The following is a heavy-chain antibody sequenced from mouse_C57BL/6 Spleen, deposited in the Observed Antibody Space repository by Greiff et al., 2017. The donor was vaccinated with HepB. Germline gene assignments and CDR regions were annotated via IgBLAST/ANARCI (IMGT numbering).Heavy chain of an antibody. CDR1: GYTFTSYW. CDR3: ARGHYYGSSSWFAY. Sequence: QVQLQQPGAELVKPGASVKLSCKASGYTFTSYWMQWVKQRPGQGLEWIGEIDPSDSYTNYNQKFKGKATLTVDTSSSTAYMQLSSLTSEDSAVYYCARGHYYGSSSWFAYWGQGTLVTVSA. V-gene: IGHV1-50*01. J-gene: IGHJ3*01. CDR2: IDPSDSYT. D-gene: IGHD1-1*01.